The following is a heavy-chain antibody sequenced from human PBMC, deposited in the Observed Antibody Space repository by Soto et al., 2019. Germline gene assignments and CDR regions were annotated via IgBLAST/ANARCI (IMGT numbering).Heavy chain of an antibody. CDR2: IYYSGST. V-gene: IGHV4-59*01. J-gene: IGHJ3*02. Sequence: SETLSLTCTVSGGSISSYYWSWIRQPPGKGLEWIGYIYYSGSTNYNPSLKSRVTISVDTSKNQFSLKLSSVTAADTAVYYCARALLLWFGVDAFDIWGQGTMVTVSS. D-gene: IGHD3-10*01. CDR1: GGSISSYY. CDR3: ARALLLWFGVDAFDI.